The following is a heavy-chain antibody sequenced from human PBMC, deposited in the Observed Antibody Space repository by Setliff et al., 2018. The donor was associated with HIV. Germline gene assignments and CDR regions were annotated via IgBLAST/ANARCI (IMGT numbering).Heavy chain of an antibody. CDR2: IYYSGST. D-gene: IGHD3-3*01. Sequence: SETLSLTCTVSGGSISSYYWSWIRQPPGKGLEWIGYIYYSGSTNYNPSLKSRVTISVDTSKNQFSLKLSSVTAADTAVYYCARVISSWSAYYIDYWGQGTRVTVSS. CDR3: ARVISSWSAYYIDY. V-gene: IGHV4-59*01. CDR1: GGSISSYY. J-gene: IGHJ4*02.